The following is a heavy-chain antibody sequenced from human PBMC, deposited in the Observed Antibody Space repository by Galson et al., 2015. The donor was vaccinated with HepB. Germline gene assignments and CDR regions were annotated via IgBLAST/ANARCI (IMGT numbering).Heavy chain of an antibody. Sequence: SCKASGYTFTTNAINWVRQAPGKGLEWMGWINTNTGNPTYGQGFTGRFVFSLDSSVSTAYLQISSLKAEDTAVYYCARGIDTLEDVVQGVIVSAPLYGASVYYYYYMDVWGKGTAVSVSS. D-gene: IGHD3-10*01. CDR3: ARGIDTLEDVVQGVIVSAPLYGASVYYYYYMDV. CDR2: INTNTGNP. CDR1: GYTFTTNA. J-gene: IGHJ6*03. V-gene: IGHV7-4-1*02.